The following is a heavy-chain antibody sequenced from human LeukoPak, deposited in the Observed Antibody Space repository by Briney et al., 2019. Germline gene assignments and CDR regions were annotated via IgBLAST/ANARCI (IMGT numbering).Heavy chain of an antibody. Sequence: GGSLRLSCSASGFTFGNYAMHWVRQAPGKGPEWVVVISSDGSDEYYADSVKGRFDISRDNSKNTLYLQMSSLRVEDTAVYHCARGFSSQDLILGGPHYWGQGTLVTVSS. CDR2: ISSDGSDE. J-gene: IGHJ4*02. CDR1: GFTFGNYA. D-gene: IGHD3-22*01. CDR3: ARGFSSQDLILGGPHY. V-gene: IGHV3-30*03.